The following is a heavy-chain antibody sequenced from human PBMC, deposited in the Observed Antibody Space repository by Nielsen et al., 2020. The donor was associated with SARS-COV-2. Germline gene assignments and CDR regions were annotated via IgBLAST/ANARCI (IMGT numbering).Heavy chain of an antibody. V-gene: IGHV5-51*01. Sequence: GESLKISCKGSGYSFTSYWIGWVRQMPGKGLEWMGIIYPGDSDTRYSPSFQGQVTISADKSISTAYLQWSSLKASDTAMYYCARSGITMVRGVITRSWFDPWGQGTLVTVSS. CDR3: ARSGITMVRGVITRSWFDP. CDR2: IYPGDSDT. J-gene: IGHJ5*02. CDR1: GYSFTSYW. D-gene: IGHD3-10*01.